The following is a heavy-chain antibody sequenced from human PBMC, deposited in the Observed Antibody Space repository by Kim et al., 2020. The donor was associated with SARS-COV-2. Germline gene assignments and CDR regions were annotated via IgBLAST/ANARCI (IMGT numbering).Heavy chain of an antibody. V-gene: IGHV7-4-1*02. CDR1: GYTFANYV. CDR3: VRWNPVGGTGWFDS. D-gene: IGHD1-1*01. J-gene: IGHJ5*01. CDR2: IGPSRGET. Sequence: ASVKVSCKASGYTFANYVINWLRQAPGQGLEWMGWIGPSRGETMYAQAFTGRFVFSLDTSVSTAYLQITSLKAEDTAVYYCVRWNPVGGTGWFDSWGQGTLVTVSS.